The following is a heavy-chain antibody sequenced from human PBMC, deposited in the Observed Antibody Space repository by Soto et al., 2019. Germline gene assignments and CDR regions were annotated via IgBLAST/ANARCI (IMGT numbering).Heavy chain of an antibody. CDR1: GYTFRNYG. CDR3: ARDGREFVPKSENFDL. V-gene: IGHV1-18*01. Sequence: QVQLLQSGPEVKKPGASVKLSCKASGYTFRNYGINWVRQAPGQGLEWMGWISAYNGDTNYAQNFQGRVTLATDTPTSTAYLELRSLKSGDTAMYYCARDGREFVPKSENFDLWGQGTRVTVSS. D-gene: IGHD3-10*01. CDR2: ISAYNGDT. J-gene: IGHJ3*01.